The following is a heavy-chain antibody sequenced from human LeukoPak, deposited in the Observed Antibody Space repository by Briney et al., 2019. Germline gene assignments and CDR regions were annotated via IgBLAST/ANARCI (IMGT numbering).Heavy chain of an antibody. Sequence: GGSLRLSCAASGINVSSNYMTWIRQAPGKGLEWVSLIYGGDAAYYAESVRGRFMISRDNLKNPLFLQMSSLRVEDTAVYYCVTSTGQQFIPYDYWGQGTHVTVSS. CDR2: IYGGDAA. CDR3: VTSTGQQFIPYDY. CDR1: GINVSSNY. V-gene: IGHV3-66*02. D-gene: IGHD6-13*01. J-gene: IGHJ4*02.